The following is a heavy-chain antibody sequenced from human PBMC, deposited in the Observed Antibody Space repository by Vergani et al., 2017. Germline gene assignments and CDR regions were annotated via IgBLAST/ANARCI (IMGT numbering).Heavy chain of an antibody. Sequence: QVQLQQWGAGLLKPSETLSLTCAVYGGPFSGYYWSWIRQPPGKGLEWIGEINHSGSTNYNPSLKSRVTISVDTSKNQFSLKLSSVTAADTAVYYCAGIVGATRNYYYYMDVWGKXP. CDR3: AGIVGATRNYYYYMDV. D-gene: IGHD1-26*01. CDR1: GGPFSGYY. CDR2: INHSGST. V-gene: IGHV4-34*01. J-gene: IGHJ6*03.